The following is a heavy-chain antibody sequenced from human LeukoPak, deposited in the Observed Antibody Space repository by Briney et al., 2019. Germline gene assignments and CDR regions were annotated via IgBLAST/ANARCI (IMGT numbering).Heavy chain of an antibody. D-gene: IGHD3-22*01. CDR2: IRYDGSNK. CDR3: AKCCYYDSSGYPAT. CDR1: GFTFSSYA. Sequence: GGSLRLSCAASGFTFSSYAMHWVRQAPGKGLEWVAFIRYDGSNKYYADSVKGRFTISRDNSKNTLYLQMNSLRAEDTAVYYCAKCCYYDSSGYPATWGQGTLVTVSS. V-gene: IGHV3-30*02. J-gene: IGHJ5*02.